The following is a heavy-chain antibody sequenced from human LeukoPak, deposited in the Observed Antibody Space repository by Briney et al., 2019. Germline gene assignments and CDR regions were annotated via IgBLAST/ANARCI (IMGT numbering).Heavy chain of an antibody. CDR3: AREGGGFDY. V-gene: IGHV4-4*07. J-gene: IGHJ4*02. CDR1: GGSISSYS. Sequence: SETLSLTCSVSGGSISSYSWSWIRQPAGKGLDWIGRIFSSGSSKYNPSLKSRVIMSVDTPKNQFSLKLTSVTAADTAVYYCAREGGGFDYWGQGTLVTVSS. D-gene: IGHD3-16*01. CDR2: IFSSGSS.